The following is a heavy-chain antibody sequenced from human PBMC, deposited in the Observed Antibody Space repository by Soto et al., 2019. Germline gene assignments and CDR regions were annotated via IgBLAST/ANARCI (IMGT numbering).Heavy chain of an antibody. CDR2: ISAYNGNT. D-gene: IGHD1-26*01. V-gene: IGHV1-18*01. CDR3: ARAPWASDWFDP. Sequence: GGSVKVCFKASGYPFTSYGISLVRQAPGQGLEWMGWISAYNGNTNYAQKLQGRVTMTTDTSTSTAYMELRSLRSDDTAVYYCARAPWASDWFDPWGQGTMVTVSS. J-gene: IGHJ5*02. CDR1: GYPFTSYG.